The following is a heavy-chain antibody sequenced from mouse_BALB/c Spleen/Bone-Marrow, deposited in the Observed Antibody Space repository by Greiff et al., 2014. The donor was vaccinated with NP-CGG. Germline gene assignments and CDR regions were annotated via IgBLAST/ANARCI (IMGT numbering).Heavy chain of an antibody. CDR1: GFNIKDTY. CDR3: ARYDYGWYFYV. CDR2: IDPANGNT. D-gene: IGHD1-1*01. J-gene: IGHJ1*01. V-gene: IGHV14-3*02. Sequence: EVKLVESGAELVKPGASVKLSCTASGFNIKDTYMHWMKQGPEQGLEWIGRIDPANGNTKYDPKFQGKATITADTSSNTAYLQLSSLTSEDTAVYYCARYDYGWYFYVWGAGTTVTVSS.